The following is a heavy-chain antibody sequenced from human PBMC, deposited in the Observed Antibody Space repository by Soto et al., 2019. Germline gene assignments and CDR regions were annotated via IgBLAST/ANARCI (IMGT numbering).Heavy chain of an antibody. CDR2: ISGSGGST. D-gene: IGHD5-18*01. J-gene: IGHJ4*02. CDR3: EKEELWLAY. CDR1: GFTVGSYS. Sequence: PGGSLRLSCAAAGFTVGSYSMSWVRQAPGKGREWVSAISGSGGSTYYEASVKGRFTISRDNSKNTLYLQMNSLRDEDTAVYYCEKEELWLAYWGQGTMVTVSS. V-gene: IGHV3-23*01.